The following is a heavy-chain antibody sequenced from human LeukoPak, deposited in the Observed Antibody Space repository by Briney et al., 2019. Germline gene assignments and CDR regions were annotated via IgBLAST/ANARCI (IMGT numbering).Heavy chain of an antibody. Sequence: SVKVSCKASGYTFTSYYMHWVRQAPGQGLEWMGIINPSGGSTSYAQKFQGRVTMTRDTSTSTVYMELSSLRSEGTAVYYCARDLRGSGKGVTPMGYWGQGTLVTVSP. J-gene: IGHJ4*02. D-gene: IGHD5-18*01. CDR3: ARDLRGSGKGVTPMGY. CDR2: INPSGGST. CDR1: GYTFTSYY. V-gene: IGHV1-46*01.